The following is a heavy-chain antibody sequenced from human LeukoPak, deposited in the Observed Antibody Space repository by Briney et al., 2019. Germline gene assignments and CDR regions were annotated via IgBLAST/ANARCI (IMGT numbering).Heavy chain of an antibody. J-gene: IGHJ4*02. D-gene: IGHD3-10*01. CDR3: ARVILWFGELLYDY. Sequence: GASVKVSCKASGYTFTSYDINWVRQATGQGLEWMGWMNPNSGNTGYAQKFQGRVTMTRNTSISTAYMELSSLRSEDTAVYYCARVILWFGELLYDYWGQGTLVTVSS. CDR2: MNPNSGNT. V-gene: IGHV1-8*01. CDR1: GYTFTSYD.